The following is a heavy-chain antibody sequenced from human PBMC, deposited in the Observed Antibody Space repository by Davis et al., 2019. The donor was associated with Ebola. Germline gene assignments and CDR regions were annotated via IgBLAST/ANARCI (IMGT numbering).Heavy chain of an antibody. CDR3: ARAYYDFWSGYWGGYMDV. CDR1: GFTFSDYY. V-gene: IGHV3-11*04. J-gene: IGHJ6*03. CDR2: ISSSSSTI. Sequence: GESLKISCAASGFTFSDYYMSWIRQAPGKGLEWVSYISSSSSTIYYADSVKGRFTISRDNAKNSLYLQMNSLRDEDTAVYYCARAYYDFWSGYWGGYMDVWGKGTTVTVSS. D-gene: IGHD3-3*01.